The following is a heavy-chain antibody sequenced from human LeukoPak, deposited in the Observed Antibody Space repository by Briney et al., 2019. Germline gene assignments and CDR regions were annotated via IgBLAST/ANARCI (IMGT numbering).Heavy chain of an antibody. V-gene: IGHV4-38-2*01. CDR1: GYSISSGYY. D-gene: IGHD3-9*01. CDR2: IYHSGNT. Sequence: SETLSLTCAVSGYSISSGYYWGWIRQPPGKGLEWMGSIYHSGNTNYNPSLKSRVTISVDTSKNQCSLKLNSVTAADTAVYYCARGNYDILTGYYNAFDIWGQGTMVTVSS. J-gene: IGHJ3*02. CDR3: ARGNYDILTGYYNAFDI.